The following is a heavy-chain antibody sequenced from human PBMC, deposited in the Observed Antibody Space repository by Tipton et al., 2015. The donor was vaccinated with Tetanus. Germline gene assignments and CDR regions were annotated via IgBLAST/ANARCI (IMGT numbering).Heavy chain of an antibody. CDR2: IRRSSQTI. D-gene: IGHD3-16*01. V-gene: IGHV3-48*02. CDR1: GFSFNSYS. Sequence: SLRLSCVASGFSFNSYSMNWVRQAPGRGLEWVSYIRRSSQTIYYADSVKGRFIISRDNAKNSLYLQMNSLRDEDAAVYYCARDLSYYDYIWGGDRDRYFDLWGRGTLVTVSS. CDR3: ARDLSYYDYIWGGDRDRYFDL. J-gene: IGHJ2*01.